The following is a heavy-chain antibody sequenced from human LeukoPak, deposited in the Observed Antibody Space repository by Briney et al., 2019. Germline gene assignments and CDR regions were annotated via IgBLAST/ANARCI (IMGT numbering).Heavy chain of an antibody. V-gene: IGHV3-7*01. CDR2: MDPSGSQK. CDR3: AIWASGNY. D-gene: IGHD3-10*01. Sequence: GGSLRLSCAASGFTLNRSWLNWVRQAPGRGLEWVANMDPSGSQKRYVDSVKGRFTISKDNPGTSLYLEMNSLRTEDTAIYYCAIWASGNYWGQGTLVTVSS. J-gene: IGHJ4*02. CDR1: GFTLNRSW.